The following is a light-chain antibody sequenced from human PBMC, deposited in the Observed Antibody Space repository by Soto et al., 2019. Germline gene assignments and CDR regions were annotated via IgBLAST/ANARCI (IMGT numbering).Light chain of an antibody. Sequence: EIVLTQSPATLSLSPGERATLSCRASQSVSSYLAWYQQKPGQAPRLLIYDASNRATGIPARFSGSGSGTDFTLTISSLEPEDFAVYYCQQRSNGRFTFGPGTQVDIK. CDR2: DAS. J-gene: IGKJ3*01. CDR3: QQRSNGRFT. V-gene: IGKV3-11*01. CDR1: QSVSSY.